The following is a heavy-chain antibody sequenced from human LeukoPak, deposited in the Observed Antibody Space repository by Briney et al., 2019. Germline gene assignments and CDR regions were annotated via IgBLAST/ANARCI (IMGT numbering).Heavy chain of an antibody. CDR2: IYYSGST. CDR3: WVFDY. Sequence: SQTLSLTCTVSGGSISSGGYYWGWIRQPPGKGLEWIGSIYYSGSTYYNPPLKSRVTISVDTSKNQFSLKLSSVTAADTAVYYCWVFDYWGQGTLVTVSS. J-gene: IGHJ4*02. CDR1: GGSISSGGYY. V-gene: IGHV4-39*07.